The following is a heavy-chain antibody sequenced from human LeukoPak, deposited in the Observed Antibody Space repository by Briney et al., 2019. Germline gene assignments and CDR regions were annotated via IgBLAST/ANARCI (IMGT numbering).Heavy chain of an antibody. CDR3: ARRPGMATTRARGYYYYMDV. J-gene: IGHJ6*03. V-gene: IGHV4-59*08. Sequence: NPSETLSLTCTVSGDSISSYYWSWIRQPPGKGLEWIGYIYYSGSTNYNPSLKSRVTISVDTSKNQFSLKLSSVTAADTAVYYCARRPGMATTRARGYYYYMDVWGKGTTVTVSS. CDR1: GDSISSYY. CDR2: IYYSGST. D-gene: IGHD4-11*01.